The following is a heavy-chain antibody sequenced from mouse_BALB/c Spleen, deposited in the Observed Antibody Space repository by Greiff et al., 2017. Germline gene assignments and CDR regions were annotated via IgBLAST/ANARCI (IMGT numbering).Heavy chain of an antibody. Sequence: VKLMESGPGLVAPSQSLSITCTVSGFSLTSYGVHWVRQPPGKGLEWLGVIWAGGSTNYNSALMSRLSISKDNSKSQVFLKMNSLQTDDTAMYYCARSYRYDVYAMDYWGQGTSVTVSS. CDR2: IWAGGST. J-gene: IGHJ4*01. D-gene: IGHD2-14*01. V-gene: IGHV2-9*02. CDR1: GFSLTSYG. CDR3: ARSYRYDVYAMDY.